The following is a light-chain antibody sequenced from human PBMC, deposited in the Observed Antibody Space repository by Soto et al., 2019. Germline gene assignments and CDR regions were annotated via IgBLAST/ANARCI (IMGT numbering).Light chain of an antibody. V-gene: IGKV3D-20*02. CDR3: QQRSDWPLT. CDR2: GAS. J-gene: IGKJ4*01. Sequence: EIVLTQSPGTLSVSPGERATLSCMASQTVSSSYLAWYQQKPGQAPRLLIYGASSRATGIPDRFSGSGSGTDFTLTISRLEPEDFAVYYCQQRSDWPLTFGGGTKVDIK. CDR1: QTVSSSY.